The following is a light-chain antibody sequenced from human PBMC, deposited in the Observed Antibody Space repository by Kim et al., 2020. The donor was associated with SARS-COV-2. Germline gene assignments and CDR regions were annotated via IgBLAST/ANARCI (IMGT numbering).Light chain of an antibody. Sequence: GQSITNSCTGTSSDVGANNFVCWYQRHPGKAHKLMIYDVRQRPSGISSRFSGSKSGNTASLTISGLQAEDEADYYCSTYTTSTTYVFGTGTKVTVL. V-gene: IGLV2-14*03. J-gene: IGLJ1*01. CDR3: STYTTSTTYV. CDR1: SSDVGANNF. CDR2: DVR.